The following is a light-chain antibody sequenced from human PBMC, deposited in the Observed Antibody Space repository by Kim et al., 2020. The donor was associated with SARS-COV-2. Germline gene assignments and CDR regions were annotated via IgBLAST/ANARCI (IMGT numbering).Light chain of an antibody. CDR1: QSISSY. J-gene: IGKJ4*01. CDR2: AAS. Sequence: DIQMTQSPSSLSASVGDRVTITCRASQSISSYLNWYQQKPGKAPKLLIYAASSLQSGVPSRFSGSGSGTDFTLTISSLQPEDFATYYCQQSYSTPFTFGGGTTVDI. V-gene: IGKV1-39*01. CDR3: QQSYSTPFT.